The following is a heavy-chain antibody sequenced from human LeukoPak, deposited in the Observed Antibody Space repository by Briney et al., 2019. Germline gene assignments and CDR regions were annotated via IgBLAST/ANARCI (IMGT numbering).Heavy chain of an antibody. CDR1: GGSISSGGYY. V-gene: IGHV4-30-2*01. CDR3: ARARVGYSRDYDAFDI. D-gene: IGHD6-13*01. J-gene: IGHJ3*02. CDR2: IYHSGST. Sequence: SQTLSLTCTVSGGSISSGGYYWSWIRQPPGKGLEWIGYIYHSGSTYYNPSLKSRVTISVDRSKNQFSLKLSSVTAADTAVYYCARARVGYSRDYDAFDIWGQGTMVTVSS.